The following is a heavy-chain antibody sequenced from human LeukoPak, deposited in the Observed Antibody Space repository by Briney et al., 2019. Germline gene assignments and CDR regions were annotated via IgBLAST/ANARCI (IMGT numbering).Heavy chain of an antibody. Sequence: GGSLRLSCAASGFTFSSYGMHWVRQAPGKGLEWVAVISYDGSNKYYADSVKGRFTISRDNSKNTLYLQMNSLRAEDTAVYYCAAGYCSSTSCPPLFDYWGQGTLVTVSS. CDR1: GFTFSSYG. CDR2: ISYDGSNK. D-gene: IGHD2-2*03. CDR3: AAGYCSSTSCPPLFDY. V-gene: IGHV3-30*03. J-gene: IGHJ4*02.